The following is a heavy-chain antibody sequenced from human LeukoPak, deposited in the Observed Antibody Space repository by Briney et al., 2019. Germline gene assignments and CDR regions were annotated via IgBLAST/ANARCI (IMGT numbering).Heavy chain of an antibody. CDR2: ISSSGSTI. Sequence: GGSLRLSCAASGFTFSSYEMNWVRQAPGKGLEWVSYISSSGSTIYYADSVKGRFTISRDNAKNSLCLQMNSLRAEDTAVYHCARKARSSSSNWYYFDYWGQGTLVTVSS. CDR1: GFTFSSYE. V-gene: IGHV3-48*03. J-gene: IGHJ4*02. CDR3: ARKARSSSSNWYYFDY. D-gene: IGHD2-2*01.